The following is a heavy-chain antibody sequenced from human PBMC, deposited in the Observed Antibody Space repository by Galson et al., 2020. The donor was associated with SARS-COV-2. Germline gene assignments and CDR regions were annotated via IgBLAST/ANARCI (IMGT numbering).Heavy chain of an antibody. D-gene: IGHD3-3*01. CDR2: ISYDGSNK. J-gene: IGHJ4*02. V-gene: IGHV3-30*18. Sequence: SLRLSCAASGFTFSYYGMHWVRQAPGKGLEWVAVISYDGSNKYNGDSVKGRFTISRDNSKNTLYLQMNSLRAEDTAGYYCAKDLALAYYDFWSGYYRGGVFDYWGQGTLVTVSP. CDR3: AKDLALAYYDFWSGYYRGGVFDY. CDR1: GFTFSYYG.